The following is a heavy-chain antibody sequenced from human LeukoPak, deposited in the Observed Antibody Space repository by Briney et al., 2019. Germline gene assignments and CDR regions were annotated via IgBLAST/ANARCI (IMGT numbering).Heavy chain of an antibody. V-gene: IGHV1-69*04. Sequence: GASVTVSCKASGGTFSSYAISWVRQAPGQGLEWMGRIIPIFGLANYAQKFQGRVTLTADKSTSTAYMELSSLRSEDTAVYYCAINLRDGGDYFDYWGQGTLVTVSS. CDR1: GGTFSSYA. CDR2: IIPIFGLA. J-gene: IGHJ4*02. CDR3: AINLRDGGDYFDY. D-gene: IGHD5-24*01.